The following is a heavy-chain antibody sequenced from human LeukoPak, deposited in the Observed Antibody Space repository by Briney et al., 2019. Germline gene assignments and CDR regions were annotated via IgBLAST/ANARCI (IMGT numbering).Heavy chain of an antibody. CDR2: LYTGGRT. D-gene: IGHD3-10*01. CDR1: GGSISCFY. Sequence: SETVSLNGSVYGGSISCFYWGWIRPPAGKGLKWIVRLYTGGRTNYNHSHESRITMSVDTSKIQFSLKLSTVNAADTAVYYSARDTYGSGSSTIDPWGQGTLVTVSS. CDR3: ARDTYGSGSSTIDP. V-gene: IGHV4-4*07. J-gene: IGHJ5*01.